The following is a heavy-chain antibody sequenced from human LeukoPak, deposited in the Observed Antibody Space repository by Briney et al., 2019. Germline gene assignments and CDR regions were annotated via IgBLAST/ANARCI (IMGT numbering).Heavy chain of an antibody. Sequence: GGSLRLSCAASGFTFSSYVMHWVRQAPGKGLEWVAVISYDGSNKYYADSVKGRFTISRDNSKNTLYLQMNSLRAEDTAVYYCAKDRLEYQLVPYYYGMDVWGKGTTVTVSS. CDR2: ISYDGSNK. D-gene: IGHD2-2*01. J-gene: IGHJ6*04. V-gene: IGHV3-30*18. CDR1: GFTFSSYV. CDR3: AKDRLEYQLVPYYYGMDV.